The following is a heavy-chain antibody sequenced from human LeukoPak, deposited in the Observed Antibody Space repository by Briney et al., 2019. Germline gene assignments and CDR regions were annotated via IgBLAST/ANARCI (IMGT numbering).Heavy chain of an antibody. CDR1: GGSISSYY. Sequence: SETLSLTCTVSGGSISSYYWSWLRQPPGKGLEWVGYIYYSGSTNYNPSLKSRVTISVDTSKNQFSLKLSSVTAADTAVYYCARDSTQRAGGYDLYYYYGMDVWGQGTTVTVSS. J-gene: IGHJ6*02. D-gene: IGHD5-12*01. CDR3: ARDSTQRAGGYDLYYYYGMDV. V-gene: IGHV4-59*01. CDR2: IYYSGST.